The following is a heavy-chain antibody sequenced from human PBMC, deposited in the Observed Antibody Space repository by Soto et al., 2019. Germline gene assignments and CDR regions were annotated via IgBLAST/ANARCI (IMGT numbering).Heavy chain of an antibody. Sequence: LRLSCAASGFTFSSYWMSWVRQAPGKGLEWVANIKQDGSEKYYVDSVKGRFTISRDNAKNSLYLQMNSLRAEDTAVYYCATYSSSWYYYGMDVWGQGTTVTVSS. D-gene: IGHD6-13*01. J-gene: IGHJ6*02. CDR1: GFTFSSYW. CDR3: ATYSSSWYYYGMDV. CDR2: IKQDGSEK. V-gene: IGHV3-7*01.